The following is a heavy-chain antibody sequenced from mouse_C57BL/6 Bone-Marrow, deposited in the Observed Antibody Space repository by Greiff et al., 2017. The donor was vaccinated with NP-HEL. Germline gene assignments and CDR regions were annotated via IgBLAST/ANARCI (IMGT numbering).Heavy chain of an antibody. J-gene: IGHJ4*01. V-gene: IGHV5-16*01. Sequence: EVQRVESEGGLVQPGSSMKLSCTTSGFTFSDYYMAWVRQVPEKGLDWVANINYDGSSTYYLDSLKSRFIISRDNAKNILYLQMSSLKSEDTATYYCAREVGLRRRTYAMDYWGQGTSVTVSS. CDR3: AREVGLRRRTYAMDY. CDR2: INYDGSST. D-gene: IGHD2-4*01. CDR1: GFTFSDYY.